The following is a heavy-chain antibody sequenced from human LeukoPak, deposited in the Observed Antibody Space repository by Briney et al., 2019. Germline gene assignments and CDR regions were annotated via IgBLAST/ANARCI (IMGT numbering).Heavy chain of an antibody. CDR2: FYYSGST. CDR3: ARHAYYYDSSGYYYEYYFDY. CDR1: GGSISSSPYY. Sequence: SETLSLTCSVSGGSISSSPYYWGWLRQPPGKGLEWIGSFYYSGSTYYSPSLKSRVIISVDTSKNQFSLNLSSVTAAVTAIYYCARHAYYYDSSGYYYEYYFDYWGQGTLVTVSS. D-gene: IGHD3-22*01. J-gene: IGHJ4*02. V-gene: IGHV4-39*01.